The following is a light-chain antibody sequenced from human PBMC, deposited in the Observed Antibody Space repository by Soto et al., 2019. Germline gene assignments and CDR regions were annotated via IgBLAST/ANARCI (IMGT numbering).Light chain of an antibody. J-gene: IGLJ3*02. V-gene: IGLV2-8*01. Sequence: QSAPTQPPSASGSPGQSVTIPCTGTSSDVGDYNYVSWYQQHPGKVPKLLIYENIKRPSGVSDRFSGSKSGNTASLTISGLQAEDEADYYCCSYAGSDNWAFGGGTQLTVL. CDR2: ENI. CDR3: CSYAGSDNWA. CDR1: SSDVGDYNY.